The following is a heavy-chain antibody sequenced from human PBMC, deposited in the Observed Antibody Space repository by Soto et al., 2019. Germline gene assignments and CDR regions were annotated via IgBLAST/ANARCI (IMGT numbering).Heavy chain of an antibody. CDR2: IIPIFGTA. CDR1: VGTFSSYA. J-gene: IGHJ4*02. CDR3: ARHLPGYSSSWYYFDY. D-gene: IGHD6-13*01. Sequence: QVQLVQSGAEVKKPGSSVKVSCKASVGTFSSYAISWVRQAPGQGLEWMGGIIPIFGTANYAQKFQGRVTITADESTSTAYMELSSLRSEDTAVYYCARHLPGYSSSWYYFDYWGQGTLVTVSS. V-gene: IGHV1-69*01.